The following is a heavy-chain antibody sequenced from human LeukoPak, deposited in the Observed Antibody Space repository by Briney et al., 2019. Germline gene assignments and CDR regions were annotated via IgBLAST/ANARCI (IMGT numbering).Heavy chain of an antibody. CDR1: GYTFTSYD. CDR3: ARERHCTNGVCIFDP. Sequence: ASVKVSCKASGYTFTSYDINWVRQAKGQGLEWMGWMNPKSGNTGYAQKVQGRVTITRNTSISTAYMELSSLRSEDTAVYYCARERHCTNGVCIFDPSGEGTLVTVSS. D-gene: IGHD2-8*01. J-gene: IGHJ5*02. CDR2: MNPKSGNT. V-gene: IGHV1-8*03.